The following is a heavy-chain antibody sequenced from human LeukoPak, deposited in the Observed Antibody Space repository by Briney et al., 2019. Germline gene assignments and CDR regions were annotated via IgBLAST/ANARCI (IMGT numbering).Heavy chain of an antibody. Sequence: GRSPRLSCAASGFTFSSYGMHWVRQAPGKGLEWVAVIWYDGSNKYYADSVKGRFTISRDNSKNTLYLQMNSLRAEDTAVYYCARDTGHYGYYFDYWGQGTLVTVSS. CDR1: GFTFSSYG. J-gene: IGHJ4*02. D-gene: IGHD4-17*01. CDR2: IWYDGSNK. CDR3: ARDTGHYGYYFDY. V-gene: IGHV3-33*01.